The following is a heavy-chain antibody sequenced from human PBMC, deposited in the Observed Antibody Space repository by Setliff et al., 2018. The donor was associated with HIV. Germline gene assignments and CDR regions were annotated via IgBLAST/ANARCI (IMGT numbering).Heavy chain of an antibody. CDR1: GFTFREKA. V-gene: IGHV3-23*01. J-gene: IGHJ4*02. CDR2: ISGRGSST. CDR3: AKAMGHLPYFFDS. Sequence: GGSLRLSCVASGFTFREKATTWVRQPPGKGLEWISGISGRGSSTYYADAARGRFTISRDNSRDTVFLEMTSLSPEDTAVYYCAKAMGHLPYFFDSWGQGTLVTVSS.